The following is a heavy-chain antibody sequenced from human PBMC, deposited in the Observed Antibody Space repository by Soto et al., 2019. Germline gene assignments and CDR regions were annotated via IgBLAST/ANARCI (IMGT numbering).Heavy chain of an antibody. J-gene: IGHJ4*02. Sequence: GGSLRLSCAASGFTFSSYSMNWVRQAPGKGLEWVSSISSSSSYIYYADSVKGRFTISRDNAKNSLYLQMNSLRAEDTAVYYCARARSYSSGWYEAVDYSGQGTLVTVYS. CDR3: ARARSYSSGWYEAVDY. CDR1: GFTFSSYS. CDR2: ISSSSSYI. V-gene: IGHV3-21*01. D-gene: IGHD6-19*01.